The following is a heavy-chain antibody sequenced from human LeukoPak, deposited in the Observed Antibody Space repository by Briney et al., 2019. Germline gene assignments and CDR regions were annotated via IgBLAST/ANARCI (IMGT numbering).Heavy chain of an antibody. CDR2: IKEDGREK. J-gene: IGHJ4*02. CDR3: TSGLFDY. D-gene: IGHD3-22*01. Sequence: GGSLRLSCVGSGFTYTAHWMTWVRQAPWKGLEWVANIKEDGREKYYVDSVKGRFAISRDNAKNSLYLQMNSLRVEDTAVYYCTSGLFDYWGQGTLVTVSS. CDR1: GFTYTAHW. V-gene: IGHV3-7*03.